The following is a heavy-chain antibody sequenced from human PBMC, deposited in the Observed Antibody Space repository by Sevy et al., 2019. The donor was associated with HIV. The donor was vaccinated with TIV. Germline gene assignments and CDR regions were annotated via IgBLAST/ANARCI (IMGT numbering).Heavy chain of an antibody. J-gene: IGHJ4*02. V-gene: IGHV3-33*01. Sequence: GGSLRLSCAASGFTFSTYGMHWVRQAPGKGLEWVAVMWFDGSNTYYADSVKGRFTISRDIAKNTLHHRMNSLRAEDTAVYYCARDLEFYDYGDYGPAFMPDYWGQGTLVTVSS. CDR2: MWFDGSNT. CDR3: ARDLEFYDYGDYGPAFMPDY. CDR1: GFTFSTYG. D-gene: IGHD4-17*01.